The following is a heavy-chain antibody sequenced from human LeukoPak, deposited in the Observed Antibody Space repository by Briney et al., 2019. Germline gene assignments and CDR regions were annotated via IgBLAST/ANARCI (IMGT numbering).Heavy chain of an antibody. CDR1: GFTFSNYA. J-gene: IGHJ4*02. D-gene: IGHD3-9*01. CDR3: AKNGKDNYDMFFDY. V-gene: IGHV3-23*01. Sequence: TGGSLRLSCAASGFTFSNYAMNWVRQAPGKGLERVSALGDNDGRTFYADSVKGRFTISRDDSKNTLYLQMNSLRAEDTAIYYCAKNGKDNYDMFFDYWGQGTLVTVSS. CDR2: LGDNDGRT.